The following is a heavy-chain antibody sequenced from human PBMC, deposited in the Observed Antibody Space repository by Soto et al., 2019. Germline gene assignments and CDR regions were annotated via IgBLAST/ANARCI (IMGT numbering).Heavy chain of an antibody. V-gene: IGHV1-69*06. CDR3: AREPEDIVVVPGYYYYYGMDV. Sequence: QVQLVQSGAEVKKPGSSVKVSCKASGGTFSSYAISWVRQAPGQGLEWMGGIIPIFGTANYAQKFQGRVTITADKSTSTAYMGLSSLRSEDTAVYYCAREPEDIVVVPGYYYYYGMDVWGQGTTVTVSS. CDR2: IIPIFGTA. J-gene: IGHJ6*02. D-gene: IGHD2-2*01. CDR1: GGTFSSYA.